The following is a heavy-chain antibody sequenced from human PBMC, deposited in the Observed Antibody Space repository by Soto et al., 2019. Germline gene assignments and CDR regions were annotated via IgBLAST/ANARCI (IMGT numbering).Heavy chain of an antibody. CDR2: VSYDGSNK. CDR3: AREAYGGTGYADY. D-gene: IGHD3-22*01. Sequence: QVQLVESGGGVVQPGRSLRLSCAASGFTFSKHPMHWVRQAPGKGLEWVAVVSYDGSNKYYADSVKGRFTISRDNSKNPLYLQMNSLRAEDTAVYYCAREAYGGTGYADYWGQGTLVTVSS. J-gene: IGHJ4*02. CDR1: GFTFSKHP. V-gene: IGHV3-30-3*01.